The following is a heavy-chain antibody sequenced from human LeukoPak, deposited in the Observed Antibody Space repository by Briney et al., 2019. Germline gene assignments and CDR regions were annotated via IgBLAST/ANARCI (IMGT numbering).Heavy chain of an antibody. J-gene: IGHJ4*02. CDR2: INHSGST. CDR1: GGSFSGYY. D-gene: IGHD3-22*01. CDR3: ARGRYYYDSSGYYPTHFDY. V-gene: IGHV4-34*01. Sequence: PSETLSLTCAVCGGSFSGYYWSWIRQPPGKGLEWIGEINHSGSTNYNPSLKSRVTISVDTSKNQFSLKLSSVTAADTAVYYCARGRYYYDSSGYYPTHFDYWGQGTLVTVSS.